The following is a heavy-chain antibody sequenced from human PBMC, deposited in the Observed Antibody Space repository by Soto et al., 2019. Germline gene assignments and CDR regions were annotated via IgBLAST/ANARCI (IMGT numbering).Heavy chain of an antibody. D-gene: IGHD3-22*01. CDR3: AKGEPYYYDSSGYYAYFQH. Sequence: QVQLVESGGGVVQPGRSLRLSCAASGFTFSIYGMHWVRQAPGKGLEWVAVISYDGSNEYYADSVKGRFTISRDNSKNTRYLQRNSLRAEDTAVYYCAKGEPYYYDSSGYYAYFQHWGQGTLVTVSS. V-gene: IGHV3-30*18. CDR2: ISYDGSNE. J-gene: IGHJ1*01. CDR1: GFTFSIYG.